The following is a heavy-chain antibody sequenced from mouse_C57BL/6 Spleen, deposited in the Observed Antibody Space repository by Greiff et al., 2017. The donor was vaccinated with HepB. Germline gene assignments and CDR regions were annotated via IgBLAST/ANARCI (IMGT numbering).Heavy chain of an antibody. CDR3: ARQGGNYEGGAMDY. V-gene: IGHV5-6*01. CDR1: GFTFSSYG. D-gene: IGHD2-1*01. Sequence: DVHLVESGGDLVKPGGSLKLSCAASGFTFSSYGMSWVRQTPDKRLEWVATISSGGSYTYYPDSVKGRFTISRDNAKNTLYLQMSSLKSEDTAMYYGARQGGNYEGGAMDYWGQGTSVTVSS. CDR2: ISSGGSYT. J-gene: IGHJ4*01.